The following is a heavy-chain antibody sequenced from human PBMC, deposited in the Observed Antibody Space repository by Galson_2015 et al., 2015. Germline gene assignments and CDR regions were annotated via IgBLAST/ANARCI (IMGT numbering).Heavy chain of an antibody. D-gene: IGHD6-19*01. V-gene: IGHV3-74*01. CDR3: ARDPPPSSGWYNYYYYGMDV. CDR1: GFIFSSYW. Sequence: SLRLSCAASGFIFSSYWMHWVRQAPEKGLVWVSRINSDGSSTSYADSVKGRFTISRDNAKNTLYLQMNSLRAEDTAVYYCARDPPPSSGWYNYYYYGMDVWGQGTTVTVSS. J-gene: IGHJ6*02. CDR2: INSDGSST.